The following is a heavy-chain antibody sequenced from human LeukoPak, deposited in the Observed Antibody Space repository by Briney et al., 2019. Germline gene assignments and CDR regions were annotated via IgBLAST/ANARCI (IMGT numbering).Heavy chain of an antibody. CDR2: INPSGGST. J-gene: IGHJ4*02. CDR3: ATNPPLRLGELSYYYDSSGEFDY. D-gene: IGHD3-16*02. Sequence: ASVKVSCKASGYTFTNYYMHWVRQAPGQGLEWMGIINPSGGSTSYAQKFQGRVTMTRDTSTSTVYMELSSLRSEDTAVYYCATNPPLRLGELSYYYDSSGEFDYWGQGTLVTVSS. CDR1: GYTFTNYY. V-gene: IGHV1-46*01.